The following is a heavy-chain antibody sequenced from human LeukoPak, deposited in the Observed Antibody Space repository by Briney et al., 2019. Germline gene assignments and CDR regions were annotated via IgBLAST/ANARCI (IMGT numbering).Heavy chain of an antibody. CDR3: ARGWELDY. J-gene: IGHJ4*02. CDR2: VHSGGST. V-gene: IGHV4-39*01. CDR1: GGSISSSRTYY. D-gene: IGHD4-23*01. Sequence: SETLSLTCDVSGGSISSSRTYYWGWIRQPPGKGLEWIGSVHSGGSTYFNPSLRSRVTISVDTSKNQFSLQLNSVTPEDTAVYYCARGWELDYWGQGTLVTVSS.